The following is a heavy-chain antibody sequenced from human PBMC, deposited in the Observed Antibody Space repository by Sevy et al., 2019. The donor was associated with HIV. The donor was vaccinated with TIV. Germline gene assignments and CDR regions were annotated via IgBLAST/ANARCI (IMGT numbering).Heavy chain of an antibody. D-gene: IGHD2-2*02. Sequence: SETLSLTCTVSGGSISSGGYYWSWIRQHPGKGLEWIGYIYYSGSTYYNPSLKSRVTISVDTSKNQFSLKLSSVTAADTAVYYCARAPIGGYCSSTSCYTPYNWFDPWGQGTLVTVSS. V-gene: IGHV4-31*03. CDR1: GGSISSGGYY. J-gene: IGHJ5*02. CDR2: IYYSGST. CDR3: ARAPIGGYCSSTSCYTPYNWFDP.